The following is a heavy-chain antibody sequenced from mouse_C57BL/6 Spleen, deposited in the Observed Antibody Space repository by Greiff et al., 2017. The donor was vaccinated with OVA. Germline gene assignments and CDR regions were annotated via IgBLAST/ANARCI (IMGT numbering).Heavy chain of an antibody. CDR2: INPSNGGT. V-gene: IGHV1-53*01. D-gene: IGHD2-3*01. CDR3: ARCDGPYWYFDV. Sequence: QVQLQQPGTELVKPGASVKLSCKASGYTFTSYWMPWVKQRPGQGLEWIGNINPSNGGTNYNEKFKSKATLTVDKSSSTAYMQLSSLTSEDSAVYYGARCDGPYWYFDVWGTGTTVTVSS. CDR1: GYTFTSYW. J-gene: IGHJ1*03.